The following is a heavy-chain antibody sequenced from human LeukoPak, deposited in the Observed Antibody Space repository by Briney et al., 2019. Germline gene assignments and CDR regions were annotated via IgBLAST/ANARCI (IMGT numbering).Heavy chain of an antibody. CDR1: GFTFSSHW. V-gene: IGHV3-23*01. D-gene: IGHD2-15*01. CDR2: ITTTGGDT. Sequence: GGSLRLSCAASGFTFSSHWMSWVRQAPGKGLEWVSVITTTGGDTKYADSVKGRFTISRDNSKNTVYLQMNSLRAEDSAMYYCVRDRGYCSGGTCYALWDYWGQGTLVTVSS. J-gene: IGHJ4*02. CDR3: VRDRGYCSGGTCYALWDY.